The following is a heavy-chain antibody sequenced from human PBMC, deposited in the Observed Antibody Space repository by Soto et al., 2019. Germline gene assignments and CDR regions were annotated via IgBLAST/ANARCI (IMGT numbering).Heavy chain of an antibody. D-gene: IGHD1-26*01. CDR1: GFTFADYT. J-gene: IGHJ4*02. V-gene: IGHV3-49*04. Sequence: EVQLLESGGGSVQPGRSLRLSCTGSGFTFADYTMSWVRQAPGKGLEWVGLIRSEANGGTTHYAASVHGGFIISRDDSRGIAFLQMNNLKSEDTAVYYCTRVGKFDYWGQGTLVTVSS. CDR3: TRVGKFDY. CDR2: IRSEANGGTT.